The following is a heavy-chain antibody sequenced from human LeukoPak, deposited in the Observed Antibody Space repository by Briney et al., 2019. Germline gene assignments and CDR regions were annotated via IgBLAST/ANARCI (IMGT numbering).Heavy chain of an antibody. J-gene: IGHJ4*02. D-gene: IGHD6-19*01. CDR2: ISYDGSNK. V-gene: IGHV3-30*04. CDR1: GFTFSSYA. Sequence: GGSLRLSCAASGFTFSSYAMHWVRQAPGKGLEWVAVISYDGSNKYYADSVKGRFTISRDNSKNTLYLQMNSLRAEDTAVYYCARSHSSGQGFDYWGQETLVTVSS. CDR3: ARSHSSGQGFDY.